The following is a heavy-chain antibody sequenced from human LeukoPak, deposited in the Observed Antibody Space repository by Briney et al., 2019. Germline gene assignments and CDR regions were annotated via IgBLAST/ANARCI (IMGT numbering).Heavy chain of an antibody. CDR3: ARGLNSGSYGN. Sequence: SETLSLTCTVSGGSISSGSYYWSWIRQPAGKGLEWIGRIYTSGSTNYNPSLKSRVTISADTSKNQFSLKLSSVTAADTAVYYCARGLNSGSYGNWGQGTLVTVSS. J-gene: IGHJ4*02. D-gene: IGHD1-26*01. CDR1: GGSISSGSYY. CDR2: IYTSGST. V-gene: IGHV4-61*02.